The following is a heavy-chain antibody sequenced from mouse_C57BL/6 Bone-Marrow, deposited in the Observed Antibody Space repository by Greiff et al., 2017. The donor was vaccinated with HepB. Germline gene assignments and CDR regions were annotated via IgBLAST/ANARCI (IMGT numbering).Heavy chain of an antibody. CDR2: IRNKANGYTT. Sequence: EVQVVESGGGLVQPGGSLSLSCAASGFTFTDYYMSWVRQPPGKALEWLGFIRNKANGYTTEYSESVKGRFTISRDNSQSILYLQMSALRAEDSATYYCARGPYYYGSRGAMDYWGQGTTVTVSS. CDR3: ARGPYYYGSRGAMDY. V-gene: IGHV7-3*01. D-gene: IGHD1-1*01. J-gene: IGHJ4*01. CDR1: GFTFTDYY.